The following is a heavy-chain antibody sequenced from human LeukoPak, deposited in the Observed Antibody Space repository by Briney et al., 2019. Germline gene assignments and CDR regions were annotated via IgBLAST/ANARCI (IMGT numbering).Heavy chain of an antibody. D-gene: IGHD2-2*01. J-gene: IGHJ4*02. CDR3: ATDVPAVTIFGY. Sequence: GGSLRLSCAASGFTFSTYWMHWVRHAPGTGLVWVTLINSDGSSTNYADSVKGRFTISRDNAKNTLYLQMNSLRAEDTAVYYCATDVPAVTIFGYWGQGTLVTVSS. V-gene: IGHV3-74*01. CDR2: INSDGSST. CDR1: GFTFSTYW.